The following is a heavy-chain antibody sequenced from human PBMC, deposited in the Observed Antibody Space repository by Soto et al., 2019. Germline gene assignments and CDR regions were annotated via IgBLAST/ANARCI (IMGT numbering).Heavy chain of an antibody. CDR1: GFTFSDYY. V-gene: IGHV3-11*05. Sequence: QVQLVESGGGLVKPGGSLRLSCAASGFTFSDYYMSWIRQAPGKGLEWVSYISSSSSYTNYADSVKGRFTISRDNAKNSLYLQMNSPRAEDTAVYYCARDLPGYSGYDPNYYYYGMDVWGQGTTVTVSS. CDR2: ISSSSSYT. CDR3: ARDLPGYSGYDPNYYYYGMDV. D-gene: IGHD5-12*01. J-gene: IGHJ6*02.